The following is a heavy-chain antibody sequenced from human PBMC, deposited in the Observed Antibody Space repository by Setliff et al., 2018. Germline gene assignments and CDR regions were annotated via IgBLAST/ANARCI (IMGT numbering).Heavy chain of an antibody. CDR3: ARDRLTSARYWTSDY. CDR2: IYHSGGT. Sequence: SETLSLTCTVSGDSINNFYWTWIRQPPGKGLEWIGYIYHSGGTSYNPSLKSRVTISVDTSKDQFSLKVISMTAADTATYYCARDRLTSARYWTSDYWGQGTLVTVSS. V-gene: IGHV4-59*12. CDR1: GDSINNFY. D-gene: IGHD2-8*02. J-gene: IGHJ4*02.